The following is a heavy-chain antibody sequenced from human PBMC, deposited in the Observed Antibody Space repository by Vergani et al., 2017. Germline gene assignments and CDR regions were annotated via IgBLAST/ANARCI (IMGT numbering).Heavy chain of an antibody. CDR2: FYHSGST. V-gene: IGHV4-38-2*01. CDR1: GYSISSGYY. D-gene: IGHD1-1*01. J-gene: IGHJ4*02. Sequence: QVQLQESGPGLVKPSETLSLTCAVSGYSISSGYYWGWIRQPPGKGLEGIGSFYHSGSTYYNPSLKSRVTISVNTSKKHFSLKLSSVTAADTAVYYCARHKINWNAFGYWGQGTLVTVSS. CDR3: ARHKINWNAFGY.